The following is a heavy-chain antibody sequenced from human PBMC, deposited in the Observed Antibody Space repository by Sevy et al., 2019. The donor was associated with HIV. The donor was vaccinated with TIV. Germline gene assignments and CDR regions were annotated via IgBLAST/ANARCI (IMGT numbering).Heavy chain of an antibody. J-gene: IGHJ6*02. CDR1: GFTFSSYG. D-gene: IGHD3-3*01. CDR3: AKRGGQYDLGMDV. CDR2: ISSSGDTT. V-gene: IGHV3-48*04. Sequence: GGSLRLSCAASGFTFSSYGMHWVRQAPGKGLEWVSYISSSGDTTDYTDSVRGRFTISRDNAKKSLYLQMNSLRGEDTAIYYCAKRGGQYDLGMDVWGQGTTVTVSS.